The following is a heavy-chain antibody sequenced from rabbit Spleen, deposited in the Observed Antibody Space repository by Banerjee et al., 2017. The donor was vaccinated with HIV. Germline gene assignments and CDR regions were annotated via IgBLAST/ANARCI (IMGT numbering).Heavy chain of an antibody. J-gene: IGHJ6*01. CDR3: ARDSGTSFSSYGMDL. CDR2: IYAGSSGST. CDR1: GFTFSSSYY. D-gene: IGHD8-1*01. Sequence: QSLEESGGGLVQPEGSLTLTCTASGFTFSSSYYMCWVRQAPGKGLEWIACIYAGSSGSTYYASWAKGRFTISKTSSTTVTLQMNSLTAADTATYFCARDSGTSFSSYGMDLWGPGTLVTVS. V-gene: IGHV1S40*01.